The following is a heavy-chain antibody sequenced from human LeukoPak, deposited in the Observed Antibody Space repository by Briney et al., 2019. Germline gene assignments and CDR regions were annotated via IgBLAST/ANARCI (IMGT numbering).Heavy chain of an antibody. CDR3: ARETSGSYFYY. J-gene: IGHJ4*02. D-gene: IGHD1-26*01. V-gene: IGHV1-2*04. CDR2: INPNSGGT. Sequence: ASVKVSCKASGYTFTGYYMHWVRQAPGQGLEWMGWINPNSGGTDYAQKFQGWVTMTRDTSISTAYMELSRLRSDDTAVYYCARETSGSYFYYWGQGTLVTVSS. CDR1: GYTFTGYY.